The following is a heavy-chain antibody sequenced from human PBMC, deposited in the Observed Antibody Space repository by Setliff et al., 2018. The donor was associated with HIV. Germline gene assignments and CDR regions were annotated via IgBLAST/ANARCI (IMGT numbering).Heavy chain of an antibody. Sequence: SETLSLTCTVSGGSISSNNYYCGWIRQPPGKGLEWIGSIYHSGRTYYNPSIKSRVTISVDTSKNQSSLKLTSVTAADTAVYYCARDQPQDYDSLTGYYTGRYFDYWGRGTLFTVSS. V-gene: IGHV4-39*07. J-gene: IGHJ4*02. CDR1: GGSISSNNYY. D-gene: IGHD3-9*01. CDR2: IYHSGRT. CDR3: ARDQPQDYDSLTGYYTGRYFDY.